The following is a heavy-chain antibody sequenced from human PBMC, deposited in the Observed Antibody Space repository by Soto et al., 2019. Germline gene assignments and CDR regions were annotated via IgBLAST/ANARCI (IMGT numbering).Heavy chain of an antibody. CDR1: GASIGSGSYY. Sequence: QVQLQESGPGLVQPSQTLSLTCTVSGASIGSGSYYWSWIRQYPGEGLVWIGHIYDSGRTYYNPSFESWVSISIDTSKNEFSLTLTSVTAADTAVYYCARLTTIITGAFDDWGLGTVVTVSS. J-gene: IGHJ4*02. V-gene: IGHV4-31*03. CDR2: IYDSGRT. D-gene: IGHD7-27*01. CDR3: ARLTTIITGAFDD.